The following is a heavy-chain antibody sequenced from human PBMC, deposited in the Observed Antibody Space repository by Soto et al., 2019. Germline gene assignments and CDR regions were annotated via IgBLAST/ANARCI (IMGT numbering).Heavy chain of an antibody. D-gene: IGHD6-13*01. J-gene: IGHJ6*02. CDR2: IYPGDSDT. Sequence: GESLKISCKGLGNSFNNWIGWVRQMPGKGLECMGIIYPGDSDTRYSPSFQGQVTISADKSISTAYLQWSSLKASDTAMYYCARTAAAGKYYYGMDVWGQGTTVTAP. CDR1: GNSFNNW. CDR3: ARTAAAGKYYYGMDV. V-gene: IGHV5-51*01.